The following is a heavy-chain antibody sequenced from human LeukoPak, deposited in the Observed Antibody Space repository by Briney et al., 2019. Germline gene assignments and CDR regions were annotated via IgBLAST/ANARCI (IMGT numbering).Heavy chain of an antibody. D-gene: IGHD4-23*01. Sequence: PGGSLRLSCAASGFTFSIYEMNWVRQAPGKGLEWVSGISGSDSSTYYADSVKGRFTISRDNSKNTLYLQMNSLRAEDTAVYYCAKGGGWLYYFDYWGQGTLVTVSS. CDR2: ISGSDSST. CDR3: AKGGGWLYYFDY. J-gene: IGHJ4*02. V-gene: IGHV3-23*01. CDR1: GFTFSIYE.